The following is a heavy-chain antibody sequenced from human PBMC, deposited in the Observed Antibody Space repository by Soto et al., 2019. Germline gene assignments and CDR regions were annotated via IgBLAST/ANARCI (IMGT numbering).Heavy chain of an antibody. D-gene: IGHD5-18*01. J-gene: IGHJ6*02. Sequence: ASVKVSCKASGYTFTGYYIHWVRQAPGQGLEWMGWINPNSGGTNYAQKFQGWVTMTRDTSISTAYMELSRLRSDDTAVYYCARGGYSYGQHYYYGMEVWGQGTTVTVSS. CDR3: ARGGYSYGQHYYYGMEV. CDR2: INPNSGGT. CDR1: GYTFTGYY. V-gene: IGHV1-2*04.